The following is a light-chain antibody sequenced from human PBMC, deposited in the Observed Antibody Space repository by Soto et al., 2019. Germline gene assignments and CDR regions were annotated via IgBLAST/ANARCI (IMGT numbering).Light chain of an antibody. CDR3: QQYDDWPLT. V-gene: IGKV3-15*01. Sequence: EIVMTQSPATLSVSPGERATLSCGASQSVSSNLAWYQQKPGQAPKLLLYNPSTRATGIPARFSGSGSGTEFTLTISSLQSKDFAIYYCQQYDDWPLTFGGGTKVEIK. CDR2: NPS. CDR1: QSVSSN. J-gene: IGKJ4*01.